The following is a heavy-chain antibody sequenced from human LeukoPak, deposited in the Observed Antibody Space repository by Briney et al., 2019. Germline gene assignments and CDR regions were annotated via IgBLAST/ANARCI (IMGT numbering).Heavy chain of an antibody. J-gene: IGHJ4*02. CDR1: GGSVSSASYY. V-gene: IGHV4-61*01. CDR2: IFYSGST. D-gene: IGHD3-22*01. CDR3: ARRYYYDSTRDYFDY. Sequence: YPSETLSLTCTVSGGSVSSASYYWSWIRQPPGKGLEWIGYIFYSGSTTYNPSLRTRVTISVDTSKNQFSLRLSSVTAADTAVYYCARRYYYDSTRDYFDYWGQGTLVTVSS.